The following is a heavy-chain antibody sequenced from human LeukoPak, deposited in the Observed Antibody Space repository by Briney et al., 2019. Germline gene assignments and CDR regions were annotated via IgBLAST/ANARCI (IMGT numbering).Heavy chain of an antibody. CDR3: VRDSPYCTDGVCRYYFDY. CDR1: GFTFSSYA. D-gene: IGHD2-8*01. Sequence: GGSLRLSCAASGFTFSSYAMSWVRQLPGKGLEWVSYISSISGTIYYADSVKGRFTISRDNAKNSVFLQMNSLRAEDTAVYYCVRDSPYCTDGVCRYYFDYWGQGTLVTVSS. CDR2: ISSISGTI. J-gene: IGHJ4*02. V-gene: IGHV3-48*01.